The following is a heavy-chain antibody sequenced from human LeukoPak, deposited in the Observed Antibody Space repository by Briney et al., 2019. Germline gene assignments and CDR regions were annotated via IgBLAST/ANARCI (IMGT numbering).Heavy chain of an antibody. Sequence: SQTLSLTCAVSGGSISSGGYSWSWIRPPPGKGLEWIGYINHSGSTYYNPSLKSRVTISVDRSKNQFSLKLSSVTAADTAVYYCARCPYYYDSSGYYYFDLWGRGTLVTVSS. CDR1: GGSISSGGYS. CDR3: ARCPYYYDSSGYYYFDL. CDR2: INHSGST. J-gene: IGHJ2*01. V-gene: IGHV4-30-2*01. D-gene: IGHD3-22*01.